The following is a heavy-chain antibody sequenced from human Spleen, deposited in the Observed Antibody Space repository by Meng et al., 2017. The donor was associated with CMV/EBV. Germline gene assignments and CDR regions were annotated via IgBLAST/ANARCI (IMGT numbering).Heavy chain of an antibody. CDR3: AKDLRYYDLGAGGFDP. CDR2: IWYDGSNK. CDR1: GFTFSSYG. J-gene: IGHJ5*02. V-gene: IGHV3-33*06. D-gene: IGHD3-3*01. Sequence: SGFTFSSYGMHWVRQAPGKGLAWVAVIWYDGSNKYYADSVKGRFTISRDNSKNTLYLQMNSLRAEDTAVYYCAKDLRYYDLGAGGFDPWGQGTLVTVSS.